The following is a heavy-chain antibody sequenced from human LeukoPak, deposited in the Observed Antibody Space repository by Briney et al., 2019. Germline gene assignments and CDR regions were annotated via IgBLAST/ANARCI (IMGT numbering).Heavy chain of an antibody. J-gene: IGHJ4*02. CDR1: GGSISSYY. CDR3: ARVALYESSGYNYFDY. Sequence: SETLSLTCTVSGGSISSYYWSWIRQPPVKGLEWIGYIYYSGSTNYNPPLKSRVTISVDKSKNQFSLKLSSVTAADTAVYYCARVALYESSGYNYFDYWGQGTLVTVSS. D-gene: IGHD3-22*01. V-gene: IGHV4-59*12. CDR2: IYYSGST.